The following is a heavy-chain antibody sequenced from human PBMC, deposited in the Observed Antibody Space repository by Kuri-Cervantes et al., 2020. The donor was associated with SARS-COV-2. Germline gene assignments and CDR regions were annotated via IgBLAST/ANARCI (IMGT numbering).Heavy chain of an antibody. V-gene: IGHV3-21*01. CDR2: ISSSSSYI. CDR1: GFTFSSYG. CDR3: ARSMIDY. J-gene: IGHJ4*02. Sequence: GESLKISCAASGFTFSSYGMNWVRQAPGKGLEWVSSISSSSSYIYYADSVKGRFTISRDNAKNSLYLQMHSLRAEDTAVYYCARSMIDYWGQGTLVTVSS.